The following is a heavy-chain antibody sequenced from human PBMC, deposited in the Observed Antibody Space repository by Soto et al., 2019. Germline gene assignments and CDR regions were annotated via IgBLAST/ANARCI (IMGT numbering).Heavy chain of an antibody. CDR3: AKVSVPTAGLYYFDY. Sequence: QVQLVESGGGVVQPGRSPRLSCATSGFTFSNYGMHWVRQAPGEGLEWVAVISYDGSNKYYADSVRGRFTISRDNSKNTLYLQMNSLRAEDTAVYYCAKVSVPTAGLYYFDYWGQGTLVTVSS. D-gene: IGHD6-13*01. V-gene: IGHV3-30*18. CDR1: GFTFSNYG. CDR2: ISYDGSNK. J-gene: IGHJ4*02.